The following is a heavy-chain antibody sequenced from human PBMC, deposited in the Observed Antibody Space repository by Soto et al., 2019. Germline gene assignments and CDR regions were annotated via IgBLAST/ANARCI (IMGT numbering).Heavy chain of an antibody. D-gene: IGHD6-13*01. Sequence: GASVKVSCKASGGTFSSYTISWVRQAPGQGLEWMGRIIPILGIANYAQKFQGRVTITADRSTSTAYMELSSLRSEDTAVYYCAEGRVAAAGTAYYYGMDVWGQGTTVTVSS. V-gene: IGHV1-69*02. CDR3: AEGRVAAAGTAYYYGMDV. CDR1: GGTFSSYT. J-gene: IGHJ6*02. CDR2: IIPILGIA.